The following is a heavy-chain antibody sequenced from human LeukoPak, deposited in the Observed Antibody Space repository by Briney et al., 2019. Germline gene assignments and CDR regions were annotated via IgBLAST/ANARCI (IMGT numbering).Heavy chain of an antibody. CDR3: ARRLGIAVFDY. D-gene: IGHD6-19*01. V-gene: IGHV4-39*01. CDR2: IYYSGST. J-gene: IGHJ4*02. CDR1: GGSISSSYYY. Sequence: SETLSLTCTVSGGSISSSYYYWGWIRQPPGKGLELIGSIYYSGSTYYNPSLRSRVTMSVDTSKNQFSLKRSSVTAADTAVYHCARRLGIAVFDYWGQGTLVTVSS.